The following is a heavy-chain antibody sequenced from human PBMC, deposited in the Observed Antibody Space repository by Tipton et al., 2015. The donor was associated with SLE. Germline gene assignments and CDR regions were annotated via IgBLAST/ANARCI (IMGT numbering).Heavy chain of an antibody. D-gene: IGHD1-14*01. CDR2: INPYTGNT. CDR1: GYTFKRFG. CDR3: EFKSTTEIASSY. Sequence: QVQLVQSGAEVRKPGASVKVSCEASGYTFKRFGISWVRQAPGQGLEWMGWINPYTGNTKYAQNFQGRVTLTADTSTNTDHMELRSLRSADTAVYYCEFKSTTEIASSYWGPGTLVTVSS. J-gene: IGHJ4*02. V-gene: IGHV1-18*01.